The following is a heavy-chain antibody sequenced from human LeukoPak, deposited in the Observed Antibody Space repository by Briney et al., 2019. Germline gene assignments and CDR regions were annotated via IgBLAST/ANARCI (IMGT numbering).Heavy chain of an antibody. V-gene: IGHV1-18*01. CDR2: ISAYNGNT. CDR3: ARVKRRYYDILTGSSDYFDY. J-gene: IGHJ4*02. D-gene: IGHD3-9*01. CDR1: GGTFSSYA. Sequence: ASVKVSCKASGGTFSSYAISWVRQAPGQGLEWIGWISAYNGNTNYAQKLQGRVTMTTDTSTSTAYMELRSLRSDDTAVYYCARVKRRYYDILTGSSDYFDYWGQGTLVTVSS.